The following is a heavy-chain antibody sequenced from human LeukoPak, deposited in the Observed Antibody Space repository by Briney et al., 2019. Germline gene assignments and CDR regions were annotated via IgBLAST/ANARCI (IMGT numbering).Heavy chain of an antibody. CDR3: VRDYASRIGYFDY. D-gene: IGHD5/OR15-5a*01. J-gene: IGHJ4*02. CDR1: GFAFNDYY. Sequence: GGSLRLSCGASGFAFNDYYISWIRQAPGKGLEWLSYISSSGSITNYADSVKGRFTISRDNTKNSVYLQLNSLRADDTAVYYCVRDYASRIGYFDYWGQGILVTVSS. V-gene: IGHV3-11*01. CDR2: ISSSGSIT.